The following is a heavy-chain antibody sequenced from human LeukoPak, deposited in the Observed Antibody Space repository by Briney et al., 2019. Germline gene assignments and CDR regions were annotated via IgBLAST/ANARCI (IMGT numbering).Heavy chain of an antibody. CDR3: AREPSKYYDFWSGNGYYFDY. CDR1: GYTFTSYG. D-gene: IGHD3-3*01. V-gene: IGHV1-18*01. J-gene: IGHJ4*02. CDR2: ISAYNGNT. Sequence: ASVTVSCKASGYTFTSYGISWVRQAPGQGLEWMGWISAYNGNTNYAQKLQGRVTTTTDTSTSTAYMELRSLRSDDTAVYYCAREPSKYYDFWSGNGYYFDYWGQGTLVTVSS.